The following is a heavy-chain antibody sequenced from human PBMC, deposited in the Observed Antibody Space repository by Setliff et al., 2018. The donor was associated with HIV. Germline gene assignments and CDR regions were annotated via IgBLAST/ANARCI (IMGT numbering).Heavy chain of an antibody. CDR2: IFPRGRI. D-gene: IGHD3-10*01. Sequence: SEPLSLTFAVSGGSISSGDYSWTWIRQPPGKGLEWIAYIFPRGRIYYNPTLKSRVTISVDTSKNQFSLKLTSVTAADTAVYSCAREGADSGSGSCDYWGQGTLVTVSS. CDR3: AREGADSGSGSCDY. J-gene: IGHJ4*02. CDR1: GGSISSGDYS. V-gene: IGHV4-30-2*01.